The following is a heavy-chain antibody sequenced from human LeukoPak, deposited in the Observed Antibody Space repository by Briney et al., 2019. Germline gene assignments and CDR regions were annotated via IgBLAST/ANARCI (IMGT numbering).Heavy chain of an antibody. CDR1: GGTFSSYA. CDR3: ARRRDYGGDDAFDI. CDR2: IIPILGIA. Sequence: SVKVSCKASGGTFSSYAISWVRQAPGQGLEWMGRIIPILGIANYAQKFQGRVTITADKSTSTAYMELSSLRSEDTAVYYCARRRDYGGDDAFDIWGQGTMVTVSS. D-gene: IGHD4-23*01. J-gene: IGHJ3*02. V-gene: IGHV1-69*04.